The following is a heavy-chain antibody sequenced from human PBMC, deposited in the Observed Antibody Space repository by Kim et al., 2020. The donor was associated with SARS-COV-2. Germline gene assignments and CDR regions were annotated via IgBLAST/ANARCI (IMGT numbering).Heavy chain of an antibody. CDR3: ATSIPIFCGFDP. V-gene: IGHV1-24*01. CDR2: FDPEDGET. J-gene: IGHJ5*02. D-gene: IGHD3-3*01. Sequence: ASVKVSCKVSGYTLTELSMHWVRQAPGKGLEWMGGFDPEDGETIYAQKFQGRVTMTEDTSTETAYMELSSLRSEETAVYYCATSIPIFCGFDPWGQGTLVTVSS. CDR1: GYTLTELS.